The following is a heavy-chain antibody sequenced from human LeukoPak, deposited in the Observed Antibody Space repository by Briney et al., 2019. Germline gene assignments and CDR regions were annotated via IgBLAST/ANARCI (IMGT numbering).Heavy chain of an antibody. CDR2: IWYDGSNK. Sequence: GGSLRLSCAASGFTFSNYGMHWVRQAPGKGLEWVALIWYDGSNKYYTDSVKGRLTISRDNSKDTLFLQMNSLRVEDTAVYYCAREGPRGNSQFDYWGQGTLVTVSS. CDR1: GFTFSNYG. J-gene: IGHJ4*02. D-gene: IGHD2/OR15-2a*01. V-gene: IGHV3-33*01. CDR3: AREGPRGNSQFDY.